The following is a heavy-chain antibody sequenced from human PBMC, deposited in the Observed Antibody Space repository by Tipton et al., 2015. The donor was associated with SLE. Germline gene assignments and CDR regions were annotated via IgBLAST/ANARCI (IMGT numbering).Heavy chain of an antibody. V-gene: IGHV1-8*01. CDR2: MNSKSGNT. J-gene: IGHJ6*03. CDR1: GYTFTSYD. CDR3: SRGRLVTDYTYYTDG. Sequence: QSGAEVKKPGASVKVSCKASGYTFTSYDINWVRQATGQGLEWMGWMNSKSGNTGYAQKFQGRVTMTRDTSISTAYMELNSLRSEDTAVYYCSRGRLVTDYTYYTDGWGKGTTVTVSS. D-gene: IGHD6-6*01.